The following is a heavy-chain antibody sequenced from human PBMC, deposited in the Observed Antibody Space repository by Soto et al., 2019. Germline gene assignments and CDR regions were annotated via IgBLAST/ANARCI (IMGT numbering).Heavy chain of an antibody. CDR3: ATDAPPVDY. J-gene: IGHJ4*02. V-gene: IGHV1-18*01. CDR2: ISAYNGNT. CDR1: GYTFTSYG. Sequence: QVQLVQSGAEVKKPGASVKVSCKASGYTFTSYGLSWVRQAPGQGLEWMGWISAYNGNTNYAQKLQGRVTMTTDTSTSPADMELRSLTSCDTAVYYCATDAPPVDYWGQGTLVTVSS.